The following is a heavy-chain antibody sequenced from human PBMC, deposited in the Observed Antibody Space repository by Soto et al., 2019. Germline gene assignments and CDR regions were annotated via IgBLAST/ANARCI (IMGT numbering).Heavy chain of an antibody. V-gene: IGHV3-30-3*01. CDR1: GFTFSSYA. J-gene: IGHJ6*02. CDR3: ASLCSSGWYGYYYYGMDV. Sequence: GGSLRLSCAASGFTFSSYAMHWVRQAPGKGLEWVAVISYDGSNKYYADSVKGRFTISRDNSKNTLYLQMNSLRAEDTAVYYCASLCSSGWYGYYYYGMDVWGQGTTVTVSS. CDR2: ISYDGSNK. D-gene: IGHD6-19*01.